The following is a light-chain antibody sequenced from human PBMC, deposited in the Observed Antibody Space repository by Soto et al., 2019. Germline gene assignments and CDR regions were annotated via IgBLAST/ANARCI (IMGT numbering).Light chain of an antibody. CDR3: QQRSNWTYT. CDR1: QSVSSY. Sequence: EIVLTQSPATLSLSPGERATLSCRASQSVSSYLAWYQQKPGQAPRLLIYDASNRATGIPARFSGSGSGTDFPLTISRLEPEDFAGYYCQQRSNWTYTFGQVNKLEIK. J-gene: IGKJ2*01. V-gene: IGKV3-11*01. CDR2: DAS.